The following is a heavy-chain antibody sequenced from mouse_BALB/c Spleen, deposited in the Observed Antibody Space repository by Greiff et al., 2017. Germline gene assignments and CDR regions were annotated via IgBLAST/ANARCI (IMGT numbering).Heavy chain of an antibody. V-gene: IGHV14-3*02. CDR1: GFNIKDTY. J-gene: IGHJ2*01. Sequence: EVKVVESGAELVKPGASVKLSCTASGFNIKDTYMHWVKQRPEQGLEWIGRIDPANGNTKYDPKFQGKATITADTSSNTAYLQLSSLTSEDTAVYYCARDDEKNFDYWGQGTTLTVAS. CDR2: IDPANGNT. D-gene: IGHD2-12*01. CDR3: ARDDEKNFDY.